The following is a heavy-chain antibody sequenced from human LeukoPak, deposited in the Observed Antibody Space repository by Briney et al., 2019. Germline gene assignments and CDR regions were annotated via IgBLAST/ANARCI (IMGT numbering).Heavy chain of an antibody. J-gene: IGHJ4*02. Sequence: PSETLSLTCAVYGGSFSGYYWSWIRQPPGKGLEWTGEINHSGSTNYNPSLKSRVTISVDTSKNQFSLKLSSVTAADTAVYYCASTVLGYCSGGSCPYFDYWGQGTLVTVSS. CDR3: ASTVLGYCSGGSCPYFDY. CDR2: INHSGST. CDR1: GGSFSGYY. D-gene: IGHD2-15*01. V-gene: IGHV4-34*01.